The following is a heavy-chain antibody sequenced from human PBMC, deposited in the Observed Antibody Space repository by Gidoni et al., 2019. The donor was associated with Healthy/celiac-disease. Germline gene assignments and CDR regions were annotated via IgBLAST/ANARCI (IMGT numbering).Heavy chain of an antibody. D-gene: IGHD2-2*01. J-gene: IGHJ6*02. Sequence: LEWIREINHSGSTNYNPSLKSRVTISVDTSKNQFSLKLSSVTAADTAVYYCARGPRSSVVVPAAIPYYYYGMDVWGQGTTVTVSS. V-gene: IGHV4-34*01. CDR3: ARGPRSSVVVPAAIPYYYYGMDV. CDR2: INHSGST.